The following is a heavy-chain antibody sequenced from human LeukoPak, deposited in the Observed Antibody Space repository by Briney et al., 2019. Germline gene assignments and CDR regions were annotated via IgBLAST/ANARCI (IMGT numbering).Heavy chain of an antibody. CDR2: ISYDGSNK. V-gene: IGHV3-30*03. D-gene: IGHD3-3*01. J-gene: IGHJ3*02. CDR3: ARDVRSITIFGVPKRGDAFDI. Sequence: GGSLRLSCAASGFTFSSYGMHWVRQAPGKGLEWVAVISYDGSNKYYADSVKGRFTISRDNSKNTLYLQMNSLRAEDTAVYYCARDVRSITIFGVPKRGDAFDIWGQGTMVTVSS. CDR1: GFTFSSYG.